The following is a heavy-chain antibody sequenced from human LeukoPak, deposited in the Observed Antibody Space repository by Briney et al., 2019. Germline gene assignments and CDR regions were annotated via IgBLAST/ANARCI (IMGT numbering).Heavy chain of an antibody. CDR2: ISGSGGST. J-gene: IGHJ6*03. V-gene: IGHV3-23*01. Sequence: GGSLRLSCAASGFTFSSYGMSWVRQAPGKGLEWVSAISGSGGSTYYADSVKGRFTISRDNSKNTLYLQMNSLRAEDTAVYYCAKEGAYCSSTSCYFGYYYYYYMDVWGKGTTVTISS. CDR1: GFTFSSYG. D-gene: IGHD2-2*01. CDR3: AKEGAYCSSTSCYFGYYYYYYMDV.